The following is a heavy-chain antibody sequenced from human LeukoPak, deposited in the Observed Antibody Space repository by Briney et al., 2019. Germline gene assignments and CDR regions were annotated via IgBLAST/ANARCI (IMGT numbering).Heavy chain of an antibody. CDR2: INGDGSTI. CDR3: AXAGNFRFDY. V-gene: IGHV3-74*01. J-gene: IGHJ4*02. CDR1: GFTFSSSW. Sequence: PGGSLRLSCAASGFTFSSSWLHWVRQPPGEGPVWVSRINGDGSTINYADSVKGRFTISRDNAKNTMYLQMNSLRPEDTAVYYSAXAGNFRFDYWGQGTLVTVSS. D-gene: IGHD1-14*01.